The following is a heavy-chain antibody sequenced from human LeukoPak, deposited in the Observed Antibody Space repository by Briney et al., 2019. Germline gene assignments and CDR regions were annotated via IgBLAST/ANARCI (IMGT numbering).Heavy chain of an antibody. V-gene: IGHV1-18*01. CDR1: GYTFTSYG. D-gene: IGHD3-10*01. CDR2: ISAYNGNT. Sequence: ASVKVSCKASGYTFTSYGISWVRQAPGQGLEWMGWISAYNGNTNYAQKLQGRVTMTTDTSTSTAYMELRSLRSDDTAVYYCARDLLTITMVRGVTSNWFDPWGQGILVTVSS. CDR3: ARDLLTITMVRGVTSNWFDP. J-gene: IGHJ5*02.